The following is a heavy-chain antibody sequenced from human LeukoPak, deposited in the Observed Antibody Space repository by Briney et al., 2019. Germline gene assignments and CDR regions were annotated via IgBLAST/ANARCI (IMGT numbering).Heavy chain of an antibody. D-gene: IGHD6-19*01. CDR1: GYTLTELS. V-gene: IGHV1-24*01. Sequence: ASVKVSCKVSGYTLTELSMHWVRQAPGKGLEWMGGFDPEDGETIYAQKFQGRVTMTEDTSTDTAYMELSSLRSEDTAVYYCAKSETGYSSGWDWFDPWGQGTLVAVSS. CDR3: AKSETGYSSGWDWFDP. CDR2: FDPEDGET. J-gene: IGHJ5*02.